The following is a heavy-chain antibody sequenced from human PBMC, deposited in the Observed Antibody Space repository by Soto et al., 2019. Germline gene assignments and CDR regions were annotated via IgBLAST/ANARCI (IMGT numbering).Heavy chain of an antibody. V-gene: IGHV3-23*01. Sequence: EVQLLESGGGLVQPGGSLRLSCVGSGFTFSPYVMTWVRQAPGKGLEWVSAISGSAGSTFYADSVKGRFSISRDNAKNTLSLQMSSLRVEDTAVYYCAKFRGGWYEDYLDNWGQGTLVTVSS. CDR3: AKFRGGWYEDYLDN. CDR2: ISGSAGST. J-gene: IGHJ4*02. D-gene: IGHD6-19*01. CDR1: GFTFSPYV.